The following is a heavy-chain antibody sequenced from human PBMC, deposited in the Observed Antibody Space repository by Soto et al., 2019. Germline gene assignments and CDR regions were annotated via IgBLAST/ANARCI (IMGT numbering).Heavy chain of an antibody. CDR1: GGSFSGYY. CDR3: ASHPLIWSDADS. V-gene: IGHV4-34*01. CDR2: INHSGRS. Sequence: SETLSLACAVYGGSFSGYYWSWISQPPGKGLEWIGEINHSGRSYSNPSLKSRLSMSVDTSKTHFSLTMKSVTAADTGVYYCASHPLIWSDADSWGQGVLVTVSS. J-gene: IGHJ4*02. D-gene: IGHD1-1*01.